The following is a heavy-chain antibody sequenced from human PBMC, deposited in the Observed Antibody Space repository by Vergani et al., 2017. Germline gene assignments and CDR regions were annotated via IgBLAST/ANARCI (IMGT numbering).Heavy chain of an antibody. V-gene: IGHV1-46*02. CDR3: ARSVGYCAGATCRAYYFDH. D-gene: IGHD2-21*01. Sequence: VQLVQSGAEVRKPGASVTVSCTASGYIFKNYYIHWLRQAPGQAFEWMGIRNPTTGHTTSAQKFMGRVDMTRDPSTDTSTRTVQMTLSSLRSEDTAVYYCARSVGYCAGATCRAYYFDHWGQGTRVTVSS. CDR2: RNPTTGHT. J-gene: IGHJ5*02. CDR1: GYIFKNYY.